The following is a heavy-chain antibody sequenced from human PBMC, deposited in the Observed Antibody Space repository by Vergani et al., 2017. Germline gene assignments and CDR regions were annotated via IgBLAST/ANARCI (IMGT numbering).Heavy chain of an antibody. Sequence: QVQLVQSGAEVKKPGSSVKVSCKASGGTFSSYTISWVRQAPGQGLEWMGRIIPILGIANYAQKFQGRVTITADKSTSTAYMELSNLRSEDTAVYYCARDPTIAAAGYWGQGTLVTVSS. V-gene: IGHV1-69*08. D-gene: IGHD6-13*01. CDR1: GGTFSSYT. CDR2: IIPILGIA. CDR3: ARDPTIAAAGY. J-gene: IGHJ4*02.